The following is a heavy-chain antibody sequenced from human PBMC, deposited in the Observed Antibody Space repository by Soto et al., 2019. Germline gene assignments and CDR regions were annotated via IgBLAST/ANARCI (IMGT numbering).Heavy chain of an antibody. CDR1: GGSISSGNYY. CDR2: IFDSGST. J-gene: IGHJ5*02. D-gene: IGHD6-6*01. V-gene: IGHV4-30-4*08. CDR3: SRERPDGARLDP. Sequence: SETLSLTCTVSGGSISSGNYYWSWIRQHPGKGLEWIGYIFDSGSTYYNPSLKSRVTISVDTSKNQFSLKLSSVTAADTAVYYCSRERPDGARLDPWGQGTLVTVSS.